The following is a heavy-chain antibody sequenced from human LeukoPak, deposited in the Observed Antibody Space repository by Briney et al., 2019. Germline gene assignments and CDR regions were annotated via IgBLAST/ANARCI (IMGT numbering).Heavy chain of an antibody. CDR2: ISTSGSP. Sequence: SETLSLTCTVSGGSISNYNWSWIRQPAGKGLEWIGRISTSGSPNYNPSLKSRVTLSVDTSKNQSSLKLTSVTAADTAVYYCARGSGWFFSNFYGMDIWGQGTTVTVSS. J-gene: IGHJ6*02. CDR3: ARGSGWFFSNFYGMDI. D-gene: IGHD6-19*01. CDR1: GGSISNYN. V-gene: IGHV4-4*07.